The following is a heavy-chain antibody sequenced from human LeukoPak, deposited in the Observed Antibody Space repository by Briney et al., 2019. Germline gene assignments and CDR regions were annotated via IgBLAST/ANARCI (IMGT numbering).Heavy chain of an antibody. D-gene: IGHD3-10*01. Sequence: GGSLRLSCAASGFTFSSYGMHWVRQAPGKGLEWVAFIRYDGSNKYYADSVKGRFTISRDNSKNTLYLQMNSLRAEDTAVYYCAKDGSCYYGSGAFDYWGQGTLVTVSS. J-gene: IGHJ4*02. CDR3: AKDGSCYYGSGAFDY. CDR1: GFTFSSYG. V-gene: IGHV3-30*02. CDR2: IRYDGSNK.